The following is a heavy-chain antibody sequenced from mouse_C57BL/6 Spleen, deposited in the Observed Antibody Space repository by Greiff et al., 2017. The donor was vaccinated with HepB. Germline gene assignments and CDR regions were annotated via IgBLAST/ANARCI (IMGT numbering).Heavy chain of an antibody. J-gene: IGHJ2*01. D-gene: IGHD1-1*01. V-gene: IGHV5-16*01. CDR2: INYDGSST. CDR3: AREGYYYGSSYYFDY. CDR1: GFTFSDYY. Sequence: EVKLMESEGGLVQPGSSMKLSCTASGFTFSDYYMAWVRQVPEKGLEWVANINYDGSSTYYLDSLKSRFIISRDNAKNILYLQMSSLKSEDTATYYCAREGYYYGSSYYFDYWGQGTTLTVSS.